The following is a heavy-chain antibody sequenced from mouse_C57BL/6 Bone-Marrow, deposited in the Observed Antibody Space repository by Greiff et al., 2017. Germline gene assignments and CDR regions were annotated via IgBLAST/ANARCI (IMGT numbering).Heavy chain of an antibody. V-gene: IGHV1-55*01. J-gene: IGHJ4*01. Sequence: QVQLQQPGAELVKPGASVKMSCKASGYTFTSYWITWVKQRPGQGLEWIGDIYPGSGSTNSNEKFKRKATLTVDPSSSTAYMQLSSLPAEDSAVYYCARGGRDGYYDAMDYWGQGTSVTVSS. D-gene: IGHD2-3*01. CDR1: GYTFTSYW. CDR3: ARGGRDGYYDAMDY. CDR2: IYPGSGST.